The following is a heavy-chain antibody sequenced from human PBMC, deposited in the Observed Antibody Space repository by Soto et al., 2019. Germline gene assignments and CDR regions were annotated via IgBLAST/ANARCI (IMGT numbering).Heavy chain of an antibody. V-gene: IGHV1-69*01. Sequence: QVQLVQSGAEVRKPGSSVKVSRKAFGGSINNYALTWVRQAPGQGLEWMGGIIPIYGTANYAQKFRVRVTLTADEDTSTAYMELSSLRYEDTAVYYCARGSVSDYGDFGGLYDSWGQGTLVTVSS. CDR3: ARGSVSDYGDFGGLYDS. CDR2: IIPIYGTA. CDR1: GGSINNYA. J-gene: IGHJ4*02. D-gene: IGHD4-17*01.